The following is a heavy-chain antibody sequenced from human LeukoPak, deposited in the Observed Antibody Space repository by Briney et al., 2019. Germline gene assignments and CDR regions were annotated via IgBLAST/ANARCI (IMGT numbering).Heavy chain of an antibody. D-gene: IGHD4-17*01. CDR2: IYYSGST. Sequence: PGGSLRLSCAASGFIFSNDAMSWVRQAPGKGLEWIGSIYYSGSTYYNPSLKSRVTISVDTSKNQFSLKLSSVTAADTAVYYCATGTDYGDYDWFDPWGQGTLVTVSS. CDR3: ATGTDYGDYDWFDP. CDR1: GFIFSNDAM. J-gene: IGHJ5*02. V-gene: IGHV4-39*07.